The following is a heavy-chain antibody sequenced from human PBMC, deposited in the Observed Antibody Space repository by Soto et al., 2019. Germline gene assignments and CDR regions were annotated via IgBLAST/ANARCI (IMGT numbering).Heavy chain of an antibody. Sequence: PSETLSLTCSVSGGSLSSHYWSWIRQPPGKGLEWIGYVSYGGRSHYNPSLRSRVTMSLDTSKNKFSLKVYSATAADTAGYYCARDRDILVVRVEKRRHFYRYGLDDWGQGTPVTVSS. CDR2: VSYGGRS. D-gene: IGHD2-15*01. CDR1: GGSLSSHY. CDR3: ARDRDILVVRVEKRRHFYRYGLDD. V-gene: IGHV4-59*11. J-gene: IGHJ6*02.